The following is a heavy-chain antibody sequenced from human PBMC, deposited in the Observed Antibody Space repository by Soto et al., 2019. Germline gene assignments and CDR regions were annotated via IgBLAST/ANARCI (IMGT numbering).Heavy chain of an antibody. CDR3: AREGIAAALDY. D-gene: IGHD6-13*01. V-gene: IGHV3-21*01. Sequence: EVQLVESGGGLVKPGGSLRLSCAASGFTFSSYSMNWVRQAPGKGLEWVSSISSSSSYIYYADSVKGRFTISRDNAKNSRYLQVNSLRAEDTAVYSCAREGIAAALDYWGQGTLVTASS. CDR2: ISSSSSYI. J-gene: IGHJ4*02. CDR1: GFTFSSYS.